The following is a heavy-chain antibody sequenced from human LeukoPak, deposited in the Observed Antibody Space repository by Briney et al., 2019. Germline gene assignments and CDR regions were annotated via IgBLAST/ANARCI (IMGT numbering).Heavy chain of an antibody. CDR3: AREGYSSGWYDY. CDR1: GYTFTSYG. Sequence: ASVKVSCKASGYTFTSYGISWVRQAPGQGLEWMGWISAYNGNTNYAQKLQGRVTMTTDTSTSTAHMELRSLRSDDTAVYYCAREGYSSGWYDYWGQGTLVTVSS. D-gene: IGHD6-19*01. V-gene: IGHV1-18*01. CDR2: ISAYNGNT. J-gene: IGHJ4*02.